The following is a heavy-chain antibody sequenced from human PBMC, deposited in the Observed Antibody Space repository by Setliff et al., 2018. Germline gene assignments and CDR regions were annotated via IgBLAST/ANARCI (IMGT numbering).Heavy chain of an antibody. J-gene: IGHJ6*03. CDR2: TIPNFGTT. V-gene: IGHV1-69*05. CDR1: GGTFSSYG. Sequence: ASVKVSCKASGGTFSSYGISWVRQAPGQGLEWLGGTIPNFGTTNYAQEFQGRVTIITDESTSTAYMELSSLRLEDTAVYYCAREGVGTRSSTDYRYYMDVWGKGTTVTVSS. CDR3: AREGVGTRSSTDYRYYMDV. D-gene: IGHD2-8*01.